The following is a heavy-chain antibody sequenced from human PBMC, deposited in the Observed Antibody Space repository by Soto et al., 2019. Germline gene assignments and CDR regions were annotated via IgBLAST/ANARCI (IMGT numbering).Heavy chain of an antibody. CDR1: GYTFTGYY. CDR2: INPNSGGT. V-gene: IGHV1-2*02. CDR3: ARDLLVGAPTEAFDI. Sequence: ASVKVSCKASGYTFTGYYMHWVRQAPGQGLEWMGWINPNSGGTNYAQKFQGRVTMTRDTSISTAYMELSRLRSDDTAVYYCARDLLVGAPTEAFDIWGQGTMVTVSS. D-gene: IGHD1-26*01. J-gene: IGHJ3*02.